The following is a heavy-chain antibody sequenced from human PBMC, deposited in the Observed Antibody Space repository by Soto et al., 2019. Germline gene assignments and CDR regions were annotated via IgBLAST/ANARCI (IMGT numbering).Heavy chain of an antibody. CDR1: GFTFSSYA. V-gene: IGHV3-23*01. CDR2: ISGSGGST. CDR3: AKDLTYYYDSSGFNWFDP. Sequence: EVQVLESGGGLVQPGGSLRLSCAASGFTFSSYAMSWVSQAPGKGLEWVSAISGSGGSTYYADSVKGRFTISRDNSKNTLYLQMNSLRAEDTAVYYCAKDLTYYYDSSGFNWFDPWGQGTLVTVSS. J-gene: IGHJ5*02. D-gene: IGHD3-22*01.